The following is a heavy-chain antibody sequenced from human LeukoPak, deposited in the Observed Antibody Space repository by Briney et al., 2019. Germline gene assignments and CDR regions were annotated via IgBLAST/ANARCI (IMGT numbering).Heavy chain of an antibody. CDR2: IKLDGSEK. V-gene: IGHV3-7*03. D-gene: IGHD3-3*01. J-gene: IGHJ4*02. CDR1: GFTFGKYW. Sequence: GGSLRLSCVASGFTFGKYWMSWVRQAPGKGLEWVANIKLDGSEKNYVDSVKGRFTISRDNTKNSLYLQMNSLSVDDRAVFYCARDQYDTWSRRGNFDSWGQGTLFIVSS. CDR3: ARDQYDTWSRRGNFDS.